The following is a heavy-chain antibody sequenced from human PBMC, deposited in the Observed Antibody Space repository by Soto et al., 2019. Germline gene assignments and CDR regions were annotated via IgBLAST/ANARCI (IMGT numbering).Heavy chain of an antibody. J-gene: IGHJ4*02. V-gene: IGHV3-74*01. CDR2: ISPDGSST. CDR3: ASLDSALPVVTVVVQEF. D-gene: IGHD2-21*01. CDR1: GFTFSTSW. Sequence: EVQLVESGGALVQPGGPLRLSCEASGFTFSTSWMNWVRQPPGRGLVWVSRISPDGSSTSYADSVKGRFTISRDNAKNTLYLQMNSLRAEDTAVYFCASLDSALPVVTVVVQEFWGRGTLVTVSS.